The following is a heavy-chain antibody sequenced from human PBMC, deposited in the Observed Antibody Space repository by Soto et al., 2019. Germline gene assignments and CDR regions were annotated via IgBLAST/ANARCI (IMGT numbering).Heavy chain of an antibody. J-gene: IGHJ5*02. V-gene: IGHV1-69*13. Sequence: GASVKVSCKASGGTFSSYAISWVRQAPGQGLEWMGGIIPIFGTANYAQKFQGRVTITADESTSTAYMELSSLRSEDTAVYYCATGRRCGGDCYSGWFDPWGQGTLVTVSS. CDR1: GGTFSSYA. D-gene: IGHD2-21*02. CDR3: ATGRRCGGDCYSGWFDP. CDR2: IIPIFGTA.